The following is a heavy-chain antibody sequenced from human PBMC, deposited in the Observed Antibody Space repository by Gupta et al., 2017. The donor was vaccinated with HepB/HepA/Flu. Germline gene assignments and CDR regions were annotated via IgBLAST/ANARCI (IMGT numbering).Heavy chain of an antibody. CDR1: GFTFSNYV. V-gene: IGHV3-23*04. Sequence: EVQLVESGGGLVQPGGSLRLSCAASGFTFSNYVMSWVRQAPGKGLEWVSSFGRYGVSTYYADPVKGRFNISRDNSKNTLYLQMDSLRAEDTAIYYGAKSPFRRYLDYWGQGTLVTVSS. CDR3: AKSPFRRYLDY. CDR2: FGRYGVST. J-gene: IGHJ4*02. D-gene: IGHD1-14*01.